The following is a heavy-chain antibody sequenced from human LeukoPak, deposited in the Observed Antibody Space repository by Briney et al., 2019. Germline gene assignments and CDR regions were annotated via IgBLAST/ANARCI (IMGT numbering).Heavy chain of an antibody. Sequence: GGSLRLSCAASGFTFSSYAMSWVRQAPGKGLEWGSAISGSGGSTYYADSVKGRFTISRDNSKNTLYLQMYSLRAEDTAVYYCAKVLTGYFDSFDYWGQGTLVTVSS. J-gene: IGHJ4*02. V-gene: IGHV3-23*01. CDR1: GFTFSSYA. CDR3: AKVLTGYFDSFDY. D-gene: IGHD3-9*01. CDR2: ISGSGGST.